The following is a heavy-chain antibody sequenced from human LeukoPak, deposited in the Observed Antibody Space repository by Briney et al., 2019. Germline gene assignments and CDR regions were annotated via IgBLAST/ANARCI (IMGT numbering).Heavy chain of an antibody. CDR3: ASPRTADKAMVSYYFDY. D-gene: IGHD5-18*01. Sequence: GEALKISCKGSGYSFTNYLIGWVRPTPGKGLGWVWIIYHGDAGTRYSTSYQGKITISADNYISTAYLPWSSMKAADTAMYYCASPRTADKAMVSYYFDYWGQGTLVTVSS. CDR2: IYHGDAGT. J-gene: IGHJ4*02. V-gene: IGHV5-51*01. CDR1: GYSFTNYL.